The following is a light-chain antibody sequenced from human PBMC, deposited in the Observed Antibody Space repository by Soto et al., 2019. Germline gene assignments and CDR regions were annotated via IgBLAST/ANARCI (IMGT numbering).Light chain of an antibody. V-gene: IGKV3-15*01. CDR3: QQYSKWPPT. Sequence: EIVMTQSPGTLSVSPGEIATLSFRASQSLSTNLAWYQQKPGQAPRLLIYAASTRATGIPARFSGSGSGTEFTLTISSLQSEDFEVDYCQQYSKWPPTFGQGTKVDI. CDR1: QSLSTN. CDR2: AAS. J-gene: IGKJ1*01.